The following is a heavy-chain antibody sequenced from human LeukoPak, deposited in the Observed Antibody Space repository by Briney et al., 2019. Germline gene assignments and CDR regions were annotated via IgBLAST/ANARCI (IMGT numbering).Heavy chain of an antibody. CDR3: ARDRSSSDY. V-gene: IGHV1-18*01. D-gene: IGHD6-19*01. CDR2: ISAYNGHT. J-gene: IGHJ4*02. Sequence: ASVKVSCKASGYTFTNYGISWVRQAPGQGLEWMGRISAYNGHTNYAQKFQDRVTMSTDTSTSTAYMDLRSLRSDDTAVYYCARDRSSSDYWGQGTLVTVSS. CDR1: GYTFTNYG.